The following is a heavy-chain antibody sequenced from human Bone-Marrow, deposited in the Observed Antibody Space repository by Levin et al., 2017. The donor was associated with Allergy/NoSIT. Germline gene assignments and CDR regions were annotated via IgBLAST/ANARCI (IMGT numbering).Heavy chain of an antibody. CDR2: INCDGSST. CDR1: GFNFSSYW. Sequence: GESLKISCSASGFNFSSYWMHWVRQAPGKGLVWVSRINCDGSSTSYADSVKGRFTISRDNAKNTLYLHMNSLRAEDTSVYYCARDRVTTNWYFDLWSRGTLVTVSS. V-gene: IGHV3-74*01. CDR3: ARDRVTTNWYFDL. J-gene: IGHJ2*01. D-gene: IGHD4-17*01.